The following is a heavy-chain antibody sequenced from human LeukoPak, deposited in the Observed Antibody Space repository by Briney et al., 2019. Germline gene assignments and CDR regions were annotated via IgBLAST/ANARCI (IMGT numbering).Heavy chain of an antibody. CDR3: ARDWDSSGPYYFDY. CDR2: ISSSSSYI. V-gene: IGHV3-21*01. J-gene: IGHJ4*02. D-gene: IGHD6-19*01. Sequence: GGSLRLSCAASGFTFSSYSVNWVRQAPGKGLEWVSSISSSSSYIYYADSVKGRFTISRDSAKNSLYLQMNSLRAEDTAVYYCARDWDSSGPYYFDYWGQGTLVTVSS. CDR1: GFTFSSYS.